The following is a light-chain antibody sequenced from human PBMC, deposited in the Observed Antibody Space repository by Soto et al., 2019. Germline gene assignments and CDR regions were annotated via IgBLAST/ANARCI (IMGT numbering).Light chain of an antibody. CDR2: DAS. CDR1: QSISSY. V-gene: IGKV1-39*01. CDR3: QESSSVPFT. J-gene: IGKJ4*01. Sequence: DIEMTQSPSSLSLSVGDRVTISCRASQSISSYLNWYQQKLGKAPKLLIYDASNLKSGIPSRFSGSGSGTDFTLIISSLQPEDSATYYCQESSSVPFTFGGGTKLDIK.